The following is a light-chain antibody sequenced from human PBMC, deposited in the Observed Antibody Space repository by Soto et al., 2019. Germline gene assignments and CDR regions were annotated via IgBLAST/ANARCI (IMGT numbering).Light chain of an antibody. CDR2: DAS. J-gene: IGKJ4*01. CDR1: QDISNX. V-gene: IGKV1-33*01. CDR3: QQYDNLPPLT. Sequence: DIQMTQSPSSLSASVGDRVTITCQASQDISNXXNWYQQKPGKAPKLLIYDASNLETGVPSRFSGSGSGTDFTFTISSLQPEDIATYYCQQYDNLPPLTFGGGTKVEIK.